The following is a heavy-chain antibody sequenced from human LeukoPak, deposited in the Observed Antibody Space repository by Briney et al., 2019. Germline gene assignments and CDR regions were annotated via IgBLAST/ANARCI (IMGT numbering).Heavy chain of an antibody. Sequence: GASVKVSCKAFGYTFTSYGISWVRQAPGQGLEWMGWISAYNGNTNYAQKLQGRVTMTTDTSTSTAYMELRSLRSDDTAVYYCARDSGVDRSSGYYYGAYYYYMDVWGKGTTVTVSS. CDR2: ISAYNGNT. D-gene: IGHD3-22*01. CDR1: GYTFTSYG. CDR3: ARDSGVDRSSGYYYGAYYYYMDV. V-gene: IGHV1-18*01. J-gene: IGHJ6*03.